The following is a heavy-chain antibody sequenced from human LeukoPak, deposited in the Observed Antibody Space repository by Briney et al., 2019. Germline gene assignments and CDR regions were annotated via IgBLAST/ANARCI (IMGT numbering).Heavy chain of an antibody. CDR2: INPNSGGT. Sequence: SVKVSCKASGYTFTGYYMHWVRQAPGQGLEWMGWINPNSGGTNYAQKFQGRVTMTRDTSISTAYMELSRLRSDDTAVYYCARGLNYYDSSGYYTPDYYYYMDVWGKGTTVTVSS. CDR3: ARGLNYYDSSGYYTPDYYYYMDV. CDR1: GYTFTGYY. J-gene: IGHJ6*03. D-gene: IGHD3-22*01. V-gene: IGHV1-2*02.